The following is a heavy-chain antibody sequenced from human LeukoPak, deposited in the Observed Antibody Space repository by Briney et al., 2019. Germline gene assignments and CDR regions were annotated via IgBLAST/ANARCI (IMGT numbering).Heavy chain of an antibody. CDR1: GFTYA. J-gene: IGHJ6*02. CDR3: AKDAGYPRGFHGLHV. D-gene: IGHD2-2*01. V-gene: IGHV3-23*01. CDR2: ISGSGGST. Sequence: GGSLRLSCAASGFTYAMTWVRQAPGKGLEWVSTISGSGGSTYYADSVKGRLTISRDNSKNTLYLQMNSLRAEDTAVYYCAKDAGYPRGFHGLHVWGQGTTVTVSS.